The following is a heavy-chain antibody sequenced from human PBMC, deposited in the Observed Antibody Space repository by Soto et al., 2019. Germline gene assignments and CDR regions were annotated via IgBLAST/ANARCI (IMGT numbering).Heavy chain of an antibody. Sequence: QVQLVQSGAEVKKPGASVKVSCKASGYTFTSYDINWVRQATGQGLEWMGWMNPNSGNTGYAQKFQGKVTMTRNTSISTAYMELSSLRSEDTAVYYCARRADFTYGDYGLDVWGKGTTVTVAS. J-gene: IGHJ6*04. D-gene: IGHD4-17*01. CDR1: GYTFTSYD. CDR3: ARRADFTYGDYGLDV. V-gene: IGHV1-8*01. CDR2: MNPNSGNT.